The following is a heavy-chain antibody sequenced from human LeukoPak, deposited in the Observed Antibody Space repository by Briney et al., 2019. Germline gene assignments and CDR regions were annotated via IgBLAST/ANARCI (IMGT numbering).Heavy chain of an antibody. CDR1: GISLPDYY. D-gene: IGHD5-12*01. V-gene: IGHV3-72*01. J-gene: IGHJ4*02. CDR3: ASSGYDYRFFEN. Sequence: GGSLRLSCAGSGISLPDYYMDWVRQAPGKGPEWVGRIRNKANSYSTEYAASVKGRFTVSRDDSKNSLFLQMNSLKTEDTAIYYCASSGYDYRFFENWGQGVLVTVSS. CDR2: IRNKANSYST.